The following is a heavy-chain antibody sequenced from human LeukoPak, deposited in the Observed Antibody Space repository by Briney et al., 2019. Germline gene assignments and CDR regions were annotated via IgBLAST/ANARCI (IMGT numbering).Heavy chain of an antibody. CDR1: GYTFTGYY. CDR2: INPNSGGT. J-gene: IGHJ4*02. Sequence: ASVKVSCKASGYTFTGYYMHWVRQAPGQGLEWMGWINPNSGGTNYAQKFQGRVTMTRDTSISTAYMELSRLRSDDTAVYYCARVVATITPSDYWGQGTLVTVSS. V-gene: IGHV1-2*02. D-gene: IGHD5-12*01. CDR3: ARVVATITPSDY.